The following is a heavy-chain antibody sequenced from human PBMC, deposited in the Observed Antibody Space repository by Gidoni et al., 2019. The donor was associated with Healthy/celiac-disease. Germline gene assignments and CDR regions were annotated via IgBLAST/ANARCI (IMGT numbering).Heavy chain of an antibody. V-gene: IGHV3-23*01. J-gene: IGHJ4*02. D-gene: IGHD6-13*01. CDR3: AKDLGIAAALGGFPGRDY. Sequence: EVQLLESGGGLVQPGGSLRLSCAASGFTFSSYAMSWVRQAPGKGLEWVSAISGSGGSTYYADSVKGRFTISRDNSKNTLYLQMNSLRAEDTAVYYCAKDLGIAAALGGFPGRDYWGQGTLVTVSS. CDR2: ISGSGGST. CDR1: GFTFSSYA.